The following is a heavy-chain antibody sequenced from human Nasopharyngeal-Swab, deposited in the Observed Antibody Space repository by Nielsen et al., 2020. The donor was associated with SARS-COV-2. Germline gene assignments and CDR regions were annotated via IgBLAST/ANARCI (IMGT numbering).Heavy chain of an antibody. Sequence: WIRQCPGKGLEWIAFITYNGNTYYDPSLKSRVSLSLDTSGNQISLNLTAVTAADTAVYYCASGHTNGYPYHSYYYMDVWGKGTTVTVSS. D-gene: IGHD2-8*01. CDR3: ASGHTNGYPYHSYYYMDV. V-gene: IGHV4-31*02. CDR2: ITYNGNT. J-gene: IGHJ6*03.